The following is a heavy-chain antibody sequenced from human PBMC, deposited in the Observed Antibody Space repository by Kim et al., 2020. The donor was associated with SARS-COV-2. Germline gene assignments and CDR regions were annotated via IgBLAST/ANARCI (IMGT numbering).Heavy chain of an antibody. J-gene: IGHJ4*02. Sequence: SETLSLTCTVSGGTISSSSYYWGWIRQPPGKGLEWVGSIYYTGSPYYNPSLKRRVTISEDTTKNQFSLRLGSVTAADTAVYYGARLNPGFSSAWEPLDYWGQGTLATVSS. CDR3: ARLNPGFSSAWEPLDY. CDR2: IYYTGSP. D-gene: IGHD6-19*01. V-gene: IGHV4-39*01. CDR1: GGTISSSSYY.